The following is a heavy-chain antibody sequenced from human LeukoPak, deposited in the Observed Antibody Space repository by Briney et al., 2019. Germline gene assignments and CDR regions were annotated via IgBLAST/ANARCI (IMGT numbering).Heavy chain of an antibody. V-gene: IGHV3-53*01. D-gene: IGHD3-22*01. CDR1: GFTFSSYA. J-gene: IGHJ6*02. CDR2: IYSGGST. Sequence: GGSLRLSCAASGFTFSSYAMHWVRQAPGKGLEWVSVIYSGGSTYYADSVKGRFTISRDNSKNTLYLQMNSLRAEDTAVYYCARDYYDSSGLGMDVWGQGTTVTVSS. CDR3: ARDYYDSSGLGMDV.